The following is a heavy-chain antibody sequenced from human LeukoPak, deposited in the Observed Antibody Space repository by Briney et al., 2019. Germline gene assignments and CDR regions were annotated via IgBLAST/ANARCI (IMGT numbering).Heavy chain of an antibody. V-gene: IGHV3-33*01. CDR3: ARGWAWGSGYSGLGIFDY. Sequence: PGRSVRLSCAASRFTFSSYGMHWVRQAPGKGLEWVAVICYDGSNKYYADSVKGRFTISRDNSKNTLYLQMNSLRADDTAVYYCARGWAWGSGYSGLGIFDYWGQGTLVTVSS. D-gene: IGHD5-12*01. J-gene: IGHJ4*02. CDR2: ICYDGSNK. CDR1: RFTFSSYG.